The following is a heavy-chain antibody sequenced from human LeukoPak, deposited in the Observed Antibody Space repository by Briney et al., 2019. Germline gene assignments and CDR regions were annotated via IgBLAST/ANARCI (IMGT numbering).Heavy chain of an antibody. CDR1: GFTFSSYE. Sequence: GGSLRLSCAASGFTFSSYEMNWVRQAPGKGLEWVSYISSSGSTIYYADSVKGRFTISRDNAKNSLYLQMNSLRAEDTAVYYCAKDPRDHSYGWNWRYFDYWGQGTLVTVSS. D-gene: IGHD5-18*01. CDR2: ISSSGSTI. J-gene: IGHJ4*02. CDR3: AKDPRDHSYGWNWRYFDY. V-gene: IGHV3-48*03.